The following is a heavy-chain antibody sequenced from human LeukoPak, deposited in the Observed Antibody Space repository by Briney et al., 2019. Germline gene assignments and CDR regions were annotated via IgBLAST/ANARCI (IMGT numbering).Heavy chain of an antibody. D-gene: IGHD6-13*01. CDR2: IVHSGNT. J-gene: IGHJ3*02. CDR3: ARFGSSTWYKGAFDI. Sequence: SETLSLTCALYGGSFSGYYWSWIRQPPGKGLEWIGEIVHSGNTKYNPSLKSRVTILVDTSKNQCSLNLTSVTAADTAVYYCARFGSSTWYKGAFDIWGQGTMVTVAS. V-gene: IGHV4-34*12. CDR1: GGSFSGYY.